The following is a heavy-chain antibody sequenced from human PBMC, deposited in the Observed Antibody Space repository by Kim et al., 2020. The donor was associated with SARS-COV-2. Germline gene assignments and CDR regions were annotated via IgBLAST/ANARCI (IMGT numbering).Heavy chain of an antibody. CDR3: AKAPIGVVPCAKIWFDP. J-gene: IGHJ5*02. D-gene: IGHD2-2*01. CDR2: ISYDGSNK. V-gene: IGHV3-30*18. Sequence: GGSLRLSCEASGLIFSRYGMHWVRQAPGKGLEWVAVISYDGSNKDYADPVKGRFTISRDNSKSTLYLQMNSLRAEDTATYYCAKAPIGVVPCAKIWFDPWGQGTLVTVSS. CDR1: GLIFSRYG.